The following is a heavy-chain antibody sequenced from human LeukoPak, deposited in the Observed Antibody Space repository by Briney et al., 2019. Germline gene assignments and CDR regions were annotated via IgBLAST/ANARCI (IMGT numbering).Heavy chain of an antibody. V-gene: IGHV3-21*01. J-gene: IGHJ6*02. CDR3: ARDRVVPAAKLTPYYYYDMDV. CDR2: ISSSSSYI. CDR1: GFTFSSYS. Sequence: GGSLRLSCAASGFTFSSYSMNWVRQAPGKGLEWVSSISSSSSYIYYADSVKGRFTISRDNAKNSLYLQMNSLRAEDTAVYYCARDRVVPAAKLTPYYYYDMDVWGQGTTVTVSS. D-gene: IGHD2-2*01.